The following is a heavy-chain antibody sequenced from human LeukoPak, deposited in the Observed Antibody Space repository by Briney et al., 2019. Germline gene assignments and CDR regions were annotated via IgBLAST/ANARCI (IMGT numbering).Heavy chain of an antibody. CDR3: ASYSMNERRFHY. V-gene: IGHV6-1*01. CDR1: GDSVSSNSAT. Sequence: SQTLSLTCAISGDSVSSNSATWNWIRQSPSKGLEWLGRTYYRSKWYNDYAVSVKSRITINPDTSKNEFSLQLNSVTPEDTAVYYCASYSMNERRFHYWGQGTLVTVSS. J-gene: IGHJ4*02. CDR2: TYYRSKWYN. D-gene: IGHD5-12*01.